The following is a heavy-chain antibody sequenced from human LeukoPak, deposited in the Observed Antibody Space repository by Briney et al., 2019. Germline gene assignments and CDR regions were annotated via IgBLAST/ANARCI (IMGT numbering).Heavy chain of an antibody. CDR1: GGSFSAYF. Sequence: SETLSLTCAVYGGSFSAYFWSWIRQPPGKGLEWIAEINHSGSTNYNPSLKSRVTISVDTSKNQFSLKLSSVTAADTAVYYCARYYYDNSGYGDYFDYWGQGTLVTVSS. V-gene: IGHV4-34*01. CDR3: ARYYYDNSGYGDYFDY. D-gene: IGHD3-22*01. J-gene: IGHJ4*02. CDR2: INHSGST.